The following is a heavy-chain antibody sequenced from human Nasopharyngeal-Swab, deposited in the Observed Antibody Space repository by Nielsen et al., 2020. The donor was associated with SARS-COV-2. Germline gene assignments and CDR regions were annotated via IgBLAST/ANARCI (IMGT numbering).Heavy chain of an antibody. J-gene: IGHJ6*02. CDR2: ISSSSSYI. Sequence: VRQMPGKGLEWVSSISSSSSYIYYADSVKGRFTISRDNAKNSLYLQMNSLRAEDTAVYYCARDSTYIVVVPPNPEYYYGMDVWGQGTTVTVSS. D-gene: IGHD2-2*01. V-gene: IGHV3-21*01. CDR3: ARDSTYIVVVPPNPEYYYGMDV.